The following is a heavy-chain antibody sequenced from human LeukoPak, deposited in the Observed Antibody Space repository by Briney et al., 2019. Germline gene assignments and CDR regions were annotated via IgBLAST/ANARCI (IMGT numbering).Heavy chain of an antibody. CDR2: IYYTGNT. V-gene: IGHV4-39*07. D-gene: IGHD3-10*01. CDR1: GDSIIGYY. CDR3: TKSDGYGLIRI. Sequence: SETLSLTCSVSGDSIIGYYWGWIRQPPGKGLEWIGNIYYTGNTYYNSSLKSRVTISLDTSKNQFSLKVISMIAADTAAYYCTKSDGYGLIRICGQGTMVTVSS. J-gene: IGHJ3*02.